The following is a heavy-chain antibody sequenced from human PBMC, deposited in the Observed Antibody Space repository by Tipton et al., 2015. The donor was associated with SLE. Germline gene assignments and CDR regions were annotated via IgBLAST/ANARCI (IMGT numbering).Heavy chain of an antibody. D-gene: IGHD2-15*01. CDR1: GVSISSGNYY. CDR3: ARGSVVADDF. Sequence: TLSLTCSVSGVSISSGNYYWSWIRQTPGKGLEWIGYIHYNRDTNYHPSLKSRVTISVDTSKNQLSLKLTSVTAADTAVYYCARGSVVADDFWGQGTLVTVSS. CDR2: IHYNRDT. J-gene: IGHJ4*02. V-gene: IGHV4-61*01.